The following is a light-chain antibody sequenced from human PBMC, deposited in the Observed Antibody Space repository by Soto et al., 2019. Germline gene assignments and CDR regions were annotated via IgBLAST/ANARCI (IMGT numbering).Light chain of an antibody. CDR1: QSVSSSY. J-gene: IGKJ1*01. CDR3: QQYGSSPRT. CDR2: GAS. Sequence: EIVLTQSPGTLSLSPGERATLSCRASQSVSSSYLAWYQQKPGQAPRLLIYGASSRAPGIPDRFNGSGSGTDFTLTISRLEPEDFAVYYCQQYGSSPRTFGQGTKVEIK. V-gene: IGKV3-20*01.